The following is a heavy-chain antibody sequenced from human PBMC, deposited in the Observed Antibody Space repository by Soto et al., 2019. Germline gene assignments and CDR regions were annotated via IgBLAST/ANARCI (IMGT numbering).Heavy chain of an antibody. CDR3: AIGPSCGGDCHLSDY. D-gene: IGHD2-21*02. J-gene: IGHJ4*02. CDR2: ITPGGGRS. V-gene: IGHV1-46*01. CDR1: GYTFTSYY. Sequence: QLVKSGAEVTKPGASVKLSCKASGYTFTSYYIHWVRPAPGQGLEWVAKITPGGGRSKKAQMIQSIVSHTRATSAGTVEMELSSLSSDDTAVYYCAIGPSCGGDCHLSDYWGQGSLFTVSS.